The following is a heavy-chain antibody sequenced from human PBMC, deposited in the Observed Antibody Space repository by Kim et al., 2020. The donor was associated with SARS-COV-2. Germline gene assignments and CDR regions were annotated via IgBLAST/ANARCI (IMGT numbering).Heavy chain of an antibody. D-gene: IGHD3-10*01. CDR1: GFTFSSYS. CDR3: ARDLLWGSGSYCWGY. J-gene: IGHJ4*02. CDR2: ISSSSSYI. V-gene: IGHV3-21*04. Sequence: GGSLRLSCAASGFTFSSYSMNWVRQAPGKGLEWVSSISSSSSYIYYVDSVKGRFTISRDNAKNSLYLQMNSLRAEDTAVYYCARDLLWGSGSYCWGYWGQGTLVTVSS.